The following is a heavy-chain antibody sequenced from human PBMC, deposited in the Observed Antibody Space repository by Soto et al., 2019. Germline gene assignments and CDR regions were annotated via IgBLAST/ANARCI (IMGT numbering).Heavy chain of an antibody. CDR3: ARDRNGDYYYYYMDV. CDR1: GFTFSSYA. CDR2: ISSNGGST. D-gene: IGHD1-1*01. J-gene: IGHJ6*03. Sequence: GGSLRLSCAASGFTFSSYAMHWVRQAPGKGLEYVSAISSNGGSTYYANSVKGRFTISRDNSKNTLYLQMDSLRAEDMAVYYCARDRNGDYYYYYMDVWGKGTTVTVSS. V-gene: IGHV3-64*01.